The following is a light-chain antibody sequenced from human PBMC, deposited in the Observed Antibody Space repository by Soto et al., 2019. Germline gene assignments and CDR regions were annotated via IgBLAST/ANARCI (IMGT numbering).Light chain of an antibody. J-gene: IGKJ1*01. CDR3: LQYHSYRT. V-gene: IGKV1-17*01. CDR1: QGIGND. Sequence: DIQMTQSASSLSASVGDRVTITCRASQGIGNDLGWYQQKPGKAHKRMIYGASNLQSGVPSRFSGSGSGTEFTRTISSLQPEDFATYYCLQYHSYRTFGQGTKVEIK. CDR2: GAS.